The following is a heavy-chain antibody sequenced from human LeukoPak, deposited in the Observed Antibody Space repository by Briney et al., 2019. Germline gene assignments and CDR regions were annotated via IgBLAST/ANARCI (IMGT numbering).Heavy chain of an antibody. V-gene: IGHV1-69-2*01. D-gene: IGHD3-10*01. Sequence: GASVKVSCKASGYTFTDYYMHWVQQAPGKGLEWMGRVDPEDGETIYAEKFQGRVTITADTSTDTAYMELSSLRSEDTAVYYCATPPGTLGYFDYWGQGTLVTVSS. CDR1: GYTFTDYY. J-gene: IGHJ4*02. CDR3: ATPPGTLGYFDY. CDR2: VDPEDGET.